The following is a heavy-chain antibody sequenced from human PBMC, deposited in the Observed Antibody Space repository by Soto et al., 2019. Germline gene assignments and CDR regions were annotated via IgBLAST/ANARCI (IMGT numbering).Heavy chain of an antibody. D-gene: IGHD2-2*01. V-gene: IGHV4-34*01. Sequence: SETLSLTCAVYGGSFSGYYWSWIRQPPGKGLEWIGEINHSGSTNYNPSLKSRVTISVDTSKNQFSLKLSSVTAADTAVYYCARGLYCSSTGCYRGLITMVRGTSLGMDVWGQGTTVTVSS. J-gene: IGHJ6*02. CDR2: INHSGST. CDR1: GGSFSGYY. CDR3: ARGLYCSSTGCYRGLITMVRGTSLGMDV.